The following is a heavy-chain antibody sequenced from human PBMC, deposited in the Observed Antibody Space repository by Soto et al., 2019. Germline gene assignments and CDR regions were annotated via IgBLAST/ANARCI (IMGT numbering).Heavy chain of an antibody. CDR2: IYYSGST. Sequence: SETLSLTCTVSGGSISSSSYYWGWIRQPPGKGLEWIGSIYYSGSTYYNPSLKSRVTISVDTSKNQFSLKLSSVTAADTAVYYCARPERITMIVVVDYWGQGTLVTVSS. CDR3: ARPERITMIVVVDY. D-gene: IGHD3-22*01. V-gene: IGHV4-39*01. CDR1: GGSISSSSYY. J-gene: IGHJ4*02.